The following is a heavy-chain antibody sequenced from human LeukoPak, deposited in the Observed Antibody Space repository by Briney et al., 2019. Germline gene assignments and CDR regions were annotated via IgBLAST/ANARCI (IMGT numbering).Heavy chain of an antibody. Sequence: YPGGSLRLSCAASGFSFSVYSMNWVRQAPGKGLEWVSSIGSRSYTDYADSVRGRFTISRDNAKNSLFLQMNSLRAEDTAVYYCASYGGFTSATLVDLLWGQGTLVTVSS. CDR2: IGSRSYT. J-gene: IGHJ4*02. V-gene: IGHV3-69-1*01. D-gene: IGHD4-23*01. CDR3: ASYGGFTSATLVDLL. CDR1: GFSFSVYS.